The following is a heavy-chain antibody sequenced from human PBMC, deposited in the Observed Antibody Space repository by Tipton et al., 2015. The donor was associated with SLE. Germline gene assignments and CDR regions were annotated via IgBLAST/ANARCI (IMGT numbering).Heavy chain of an antibody. J-gene: IGHJ3*02. V-gene: IGHV4-59*08. Sequence: LRLSCTVSGGSISNYSWSWIRQSPGKGLEWIGSIYHSGSTHYNPSLKSRVTISLDTSKNQFSLKLSSVTAADTAVYYCARTQLRVSPNAFDIWGQGTMVTVSS. CDR3: ARTQLRVSPNAFDI. D-gene: IGHD3-3*01. CDR2: IYHSGST. CDR1: GGSISNYS.